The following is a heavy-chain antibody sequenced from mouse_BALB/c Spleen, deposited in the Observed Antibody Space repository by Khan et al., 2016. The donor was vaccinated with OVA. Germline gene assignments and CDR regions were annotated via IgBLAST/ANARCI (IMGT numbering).Heavy chain of an antibody. CDR2: IGPGSSNA. V-gene: IGHV1S41*01. D-gene: IGHD1-1*01. CDR1: GYTFTSYW. CDR3: ARSNYYGSGLYAMDY. Sequence: DVVKPGASVKLSCKASGYTFTSYWINWIKQRPGQGLEWVGHIGPGSSNAYYNEIFKGKAILTVDTSSRIAYIQLSSLSSEDSAVXFCARSNYYGSGLYAMDYWGQGTSVTVSS. J-gene: IGHJ4*01.